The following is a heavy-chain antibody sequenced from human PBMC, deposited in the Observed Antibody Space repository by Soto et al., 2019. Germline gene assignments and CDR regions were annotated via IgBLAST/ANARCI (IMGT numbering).Heavy chain of an antibody. CDR1: GFTFSSYA. CDR2: ISGSGGST. V-gene: IGHV3-23*01. CDR3: AKFGYGDYVDYYYYYMDV. J-gene: IGHJ6*03. Sequence: PGGSLRLSCAASGFTFSSYAVSWVRQAPGKGLEWVSAISGSGGSTYYADSVKGRFTISRDNSKNTLYLQMNSLRAEDTAVYYCAKFGYGDYVDYYYYYMDVWGKGTTVTVSS. D-gene: IGHD4-17*01.